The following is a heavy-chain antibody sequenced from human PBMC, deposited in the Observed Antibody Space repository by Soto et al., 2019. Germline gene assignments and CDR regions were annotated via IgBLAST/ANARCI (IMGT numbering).Heavy chain of an antibody. CDR2: ISGSGSTP. CDR3: STGISAVDRNGFEC. CDR1: VCTFSSYS. D-gene: IGHD6-19*01. Sequence: VGSLTLASASYVCTFSSYSMSCVRQSPGKGLEWVSAISGSGSTPYYADYVKGRFTISGDNSKNMLFLQMNSLRAGDTAVYYCSTGISAVDRNGFECWGQGTPVSVSS. V-gene: IGHV3-23*01. J-gene: IGHJ5*01.